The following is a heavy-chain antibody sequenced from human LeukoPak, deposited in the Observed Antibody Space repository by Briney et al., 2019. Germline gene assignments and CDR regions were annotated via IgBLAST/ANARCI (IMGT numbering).Heavy chain of an antibody. CDR1: GFTFSSYA. D-gene: IGHD3-16*02. J-gene: IGHJ4*02. Sequence: GGSLRLSCAASGFTFSSYAMSWVRQAPGKGLEWVSAISGSGGSTYYADSVKGRFTISRDNSKNTLYLQMNSLRAEDTAVYYCAKGLGGYDYIWGSYRTFDYWGQGTLATVSS. CDR2: ISGSGGST. CDR3: AKGLGGYDYIWGSYRTFDY. V-gene: IGHV3-23*01.